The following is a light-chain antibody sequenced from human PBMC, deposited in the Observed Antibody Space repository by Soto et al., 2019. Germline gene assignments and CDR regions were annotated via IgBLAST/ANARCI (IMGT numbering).Light chain of an antibody. CDR3: QQYGSSSET. J-gene: IGKJ1*01. CDR2: DAS. Sequence: EIVLTQSPGTLSLSPGERATLSCRASQSVSSSYLAWYQQKPSQAPRLLIYDASSRATGIPDRFSGSGSGTDFTLTISRLEPEDFAVYYCQQYGSSSETFGQGTKVEIK. V-gene: IGKV3-20*01. CDR1: QSVSSSY.